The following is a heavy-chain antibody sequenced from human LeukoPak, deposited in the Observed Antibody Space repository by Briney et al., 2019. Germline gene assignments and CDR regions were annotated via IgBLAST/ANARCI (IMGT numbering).Heavy chain of an antibody. D-gene: IGHD1-26*01. CDR2: IYTSGST. J-gene: IGHJ4*02. V-gene: IGHV4-4*07. CDR1: GGSISSYY. Sequence: RPSETLSLTCTVSGGSISSYYWSWIRQPAGKGLEWIGRIYTSGSTNYNPSLKSRVTMSVDTSKNQFSLKLSSVTAADTAVYHCARDRSMYSGSYRSFDYWGQGTLVTVSS. CDR3: ARDRSMYSGSYRSFDY.